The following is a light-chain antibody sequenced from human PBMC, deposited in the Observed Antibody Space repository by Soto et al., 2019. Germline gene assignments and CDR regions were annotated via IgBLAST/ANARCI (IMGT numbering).Light chain of an antibody. J-gene: IGKJ5*01. CDR1: QGISSY. CDR2: GAS. CDR3: QQYNNWPPIT. Sequence: TLLTQSPSSLSASVGDRVTITCRASQGISSYLAWFQQKPGKAPKLLIYGASTLQSGVPSRFSGSGSETDFTLTISSLQPEDFAVYYCQQYNNWPPITFGQGTRLEIK. V-gene: IGKV1-9*01.